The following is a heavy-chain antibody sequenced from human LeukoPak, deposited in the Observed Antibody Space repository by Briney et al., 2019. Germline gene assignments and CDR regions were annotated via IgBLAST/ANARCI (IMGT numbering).Heavy chain of an antibody. CDR3: ARAGLVGATTSRYYYYYMDV. D-gene: IGHD1-26*01. Sequence: GASVKVSCKASGGTFSSYAISWVRQAPGQGLEWMGIINPSGGSTSYAQKFQGRVTMTRDMSTSTVYMELSSLRSEDTAVYYCARAGLVGATTSRYYYYYMDVWGKGTTVTVSS. V-gene: IGHV1-46*01. J-gene: IGHJ6*03. CDR1: GGTFSSYA. CDR2: INPSGGST.